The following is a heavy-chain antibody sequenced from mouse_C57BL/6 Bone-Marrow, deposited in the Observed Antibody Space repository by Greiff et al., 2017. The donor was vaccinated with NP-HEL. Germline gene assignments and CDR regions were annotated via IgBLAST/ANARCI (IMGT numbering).Heavy chain of an antibody. J-gene: IGHJ1*03. CDR2: IHPNSGST. CDR3: ARSGSYGYFDV. CDR1: GYTFTSYW. D-gene: IGHD1-1*02. V-gene: IGHV1-64*01. Sequence: QVQLQQPGAELVKPGASVKLSCKASGYTFTSYWMHWVKQRPGQGLEWIGMIHPNSGSTNYNEKFKSKATLTVDKSSSTAYMQLSSLTSEDSAVYYCARSGSYGYFDVWGTGTTVTVSS.